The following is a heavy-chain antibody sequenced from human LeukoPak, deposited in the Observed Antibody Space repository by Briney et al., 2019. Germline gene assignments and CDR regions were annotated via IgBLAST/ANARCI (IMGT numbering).Heavy chain of an antibody. CDR2: INHSGST. V-gene: IGHV4-39*07. CDR1: GGSISSSVYY. CDR3: ARGRALSTSDRGGYYFDY. D-gene: IGHD2-2*01. J-gene: IGHJ4*02. Sequence: PSETLSLTCTVSGGSISSSVYYWSWIRQPPGKGLEWIGEINHSGSTNYNPSLKSRVTISVDTSKNQFSLKLSSVTAADTAVYYCARGRALSTSDRGGYYFDYWGQGTLVTVSS.